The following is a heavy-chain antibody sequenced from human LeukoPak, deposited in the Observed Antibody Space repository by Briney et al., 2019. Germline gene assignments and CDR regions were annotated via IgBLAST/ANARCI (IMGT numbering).Heavy chain of an antibody. CDR3: ARLFPLWFGELLSTEYFQH. D-gene: IGHD3-10*01. J-gene: IGHJ1*01. V-gene: IGHV4-39*01. CDR1: GGSISSSSYY. Sequence: SETLSLTCTVSGGSISSSSYYWGWIRQPPGKLLELIGSIYYSGSTYYNPSIKSRVTISVDTSKSQFSLKLSSVTAADTAVYYCARLFPLWFGELLSTEYFQHWAQGTLVTVSS. CDR2: IYYSGST.